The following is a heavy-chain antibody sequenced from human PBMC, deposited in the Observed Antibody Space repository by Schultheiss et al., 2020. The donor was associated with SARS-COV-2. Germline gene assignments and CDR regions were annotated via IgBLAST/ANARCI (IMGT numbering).Heavy chain of an antibody. CDR2: ISSSSSYI. J-gene: IGHJ3*02. D-gene: IGHD4-11*01. Sequence: GESLKISCAASGFTFSSYSMNWVRQAPGKGLEWVSSISSSSSYIYYADSVKGRFTISRDNAKNSLYLQMNSLRAEDTAVYYCARGFSTTVTTISAFDIWGQGTIVTVSS. CDR3: ARGFSTTVTTISAFDI. V-gene: IGHV3-21*01. CDR1: GFTFSSYS.